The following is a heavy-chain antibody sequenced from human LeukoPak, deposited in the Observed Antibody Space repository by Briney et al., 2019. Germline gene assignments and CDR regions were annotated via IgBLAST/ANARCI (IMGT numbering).Heavy chain of an antibody. Sequence: SGGSLRLSCSASGFTFSNYAMTWVRQAPGKGLEWMANIKQDGREKYYMDSVKGRFTISRDNAKNSLYLQMNSLRAEDTAVYYCARDFGGYDYPPDYWGQGTLVTVSS. CDR3: ARDFGGYDYPPDY. CDR2: IKQDGREK. D-gene: IGHD5-12*01. CDR1: GFTFSNYA. J-gene: IGHJ4*02. V-gene: IGHV3-7*04.